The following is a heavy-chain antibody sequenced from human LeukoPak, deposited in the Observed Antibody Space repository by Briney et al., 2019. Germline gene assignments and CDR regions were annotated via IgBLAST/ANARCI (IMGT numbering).Heavy chain of an antibody. J-gene: IGHJ5*02. V-gene: IGHV1-69*04. CDR1: GGTFSSYA. CDR3: AKLGRIFGVVRTQWNWFDP. Sequence: EASVKVSCKASGGTFSSYAISWVRQAPGQGLEWMGRIIPILGIANYAQKFQGRVTITADKSTSTAYMELSSLRSEDTAVYYCAKLGRIFGVVRTQWNWFDPWGQGTLVTVSS. D-gene: IGHD3-3*01. CDR2: IIPILGIA.